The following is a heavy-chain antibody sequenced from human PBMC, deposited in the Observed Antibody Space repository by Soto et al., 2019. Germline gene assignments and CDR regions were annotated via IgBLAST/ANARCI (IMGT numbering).Heavy chain of an antibody. CDR2: IRSKRYGGTP. D-gene: IGHD3-3*01. Sequence: PGGSLRLSCTASGFTFGDYGMTWFRQAPGKGLEWVGFIRSKRYGGTPENAASVKGRITISRDDSKSIAYLQMNSLKTEDTAVYYCTRAQPFGVVVRASDYWGQGTLVTVSS. V-gene: IGHV3-49*03. CDR1: GFTFGDYG. CDR3: TRAQPFGVVVRASDY. J-gene: IGHJ4*02.